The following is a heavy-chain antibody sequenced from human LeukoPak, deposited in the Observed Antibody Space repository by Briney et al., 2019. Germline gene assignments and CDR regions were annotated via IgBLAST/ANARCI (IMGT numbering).Heavy chain of an antibody. CDR1: GFSFSNYW. D-gene: IGHD3-16*01. Sequence: GGSLRLSCAASGFSFSNYWMTWVRQAPGKGLEWVANINEAGNDKYYVDSVTGRFAMSRDNAKNSLYLQMNSLRVEDTAVYYCVRDATRGGDFDYWGQGTLVTVSS. CDR2: INEAGNDK. V-gene: IGHV3-7*01. J-gene: IGHJ4*02. CDR3: VRDATRGGDFDY.